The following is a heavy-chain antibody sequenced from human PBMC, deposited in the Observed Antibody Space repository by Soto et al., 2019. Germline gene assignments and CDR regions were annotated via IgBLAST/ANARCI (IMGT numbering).Heavy chain of an antibody. CDR3: ARTFGLAVAATGFDY. Sequence: SETLSLTCTVSCGSISSSSYYWGWIRQPPGKGLEWIGSIYYSGSTYYNPSLKSRVTISVDTSKNQFSLKLSSVTAADTAVYYCARTFGLAVAATGFDYWGQGTLVTVSS. J-gene: IGHJ4*02. CDR1: CGSISSSSYY. CDR2: IYYSGST. V-gene: IGHV4-39*01. D-gene: IGHD6-19*01.